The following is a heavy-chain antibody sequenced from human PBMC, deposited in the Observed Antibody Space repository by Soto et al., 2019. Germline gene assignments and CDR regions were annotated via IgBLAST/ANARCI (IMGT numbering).Heavy chain of an antibody. CDR1: GFSFNEAW. D-gene: IGHD2-15*01. Sequence: EVQLVESAGGLVKPGGSLRLSCVASGFSFNEAWMNWVRQAPGEGLEWVGRIKTSAGGGATDYAATVQGRFTISRDDSKIALYLHMNSLRTQDTTICYCTTGSVEGIWGQGTTVTVSS. V-gene: IGHV3-15*07. CDR2: IKTSAGGGAT. J-gene: IGHJ6*01. CDR3: TTGSVEGI.